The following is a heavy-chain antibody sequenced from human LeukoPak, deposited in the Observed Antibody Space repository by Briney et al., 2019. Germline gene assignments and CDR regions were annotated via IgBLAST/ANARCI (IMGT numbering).Heavy chain of an antibody. CDR3: ARDRVDTAMGTSLGY. V-gene: IGHV1-69*05. Sequence: ASVKVSCKASGGTFSSYAISWVRQAPGQGLEWMGGIIPIFGTANYAQKFQGRVTIATDESRSTAYVELSSLRSEDTAVYYCARDRVDTAMGTSLGYWGQGTLVTVSS. CDR1: GGTFSSYA. D-gene: IGHD5-18*01. J-gene: IGHJ4*02. CDR2: IIPIFGTA.